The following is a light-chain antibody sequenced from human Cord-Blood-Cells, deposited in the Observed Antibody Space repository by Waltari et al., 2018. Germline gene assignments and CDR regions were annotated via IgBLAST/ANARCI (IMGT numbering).Light chain of an antibody. J-gene: IGLJ1*01. CDR1: NIGSKS. CDR3: QVWDSSSDHPV. Sequence: SYVLTQPPSVSVAPGKTARITCGGNNIGSKSVHWYQQKPGQAPVLVVYDDSDRPSGIPGRCSGSNSGNTATLTISRVEAGDEADYYCQVWDSSSDHPVFGTGTKVTVL. CDR2: DDS. V-gene: IGLV3-21*03.